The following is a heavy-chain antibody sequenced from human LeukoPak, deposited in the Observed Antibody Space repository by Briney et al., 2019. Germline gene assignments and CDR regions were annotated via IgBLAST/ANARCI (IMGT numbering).Heavy chain of an antibody. Sequence: SQTLSLTCTVSGGSISSGGYYWSWSRQHPGKGLEWIGYIYYSGSTYYNPSLKSRVTISVDTSKNQFSLKLSSVTAADTAVYYCARAAGGRATARGGMDVWGQGTTVTVSS. CDR1: GGSISSGGYY. CDR2: IYYSGST. J-gene: IGHJ6*02. V-gene: IGHV4-31*03. D-gene: IGHD2-8*02. CDR3: ARAAGGRATARGGMDV.